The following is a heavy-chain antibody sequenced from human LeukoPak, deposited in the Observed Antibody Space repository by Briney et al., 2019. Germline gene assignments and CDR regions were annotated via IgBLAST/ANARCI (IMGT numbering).Heavy chain of an antibody. D-gene: IGHD1-26*01. Sequence: SETLSLTCTVSGGSLSIDYWSWIRQPPGKGLEWIGYIYYTVSTNCNPSLKTRVTRSIDTSKNQLSLNLSSVTAADTAVYYCARSGSYAGFFDYWGQGTLVTVSS. CDR1: GGSLSIDY. CDR3: ARSGSYAGFFDY. V-gene: IGHV4-59*08. J-gene: IGHJ4*02. CDR2: IYYTVST.